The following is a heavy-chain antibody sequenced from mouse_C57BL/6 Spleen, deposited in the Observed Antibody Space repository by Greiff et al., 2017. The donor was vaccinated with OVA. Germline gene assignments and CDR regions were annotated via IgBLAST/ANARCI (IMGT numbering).Heavy chain of an antibody. V-gene: IGHV3-1*01. D-gene: IGHD2-3*01. CDR3: ARDGYSSFAY. J-gene: IGHJ3*01. CDR1: GYSITSGYD. Sequence: EVKLQQSGPGMVKPSQSLSLTCTVTGYSITSGYDWHWIRHFPGNKLEWMGYISYSGSTNYNPSLKSRISITHDTSKNHFFLKLNSVTTEDTATYYCARDGYSSFAYWGQGTLVTVSA. CDR2: ISYSGST.